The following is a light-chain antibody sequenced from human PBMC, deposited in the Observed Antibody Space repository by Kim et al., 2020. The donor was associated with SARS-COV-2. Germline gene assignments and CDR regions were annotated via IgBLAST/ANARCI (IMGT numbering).Light chain of an antibody. CDR2: DAS. Sequence: DIQMTQSPSTLSAFVGDRVTITCRASQSISNGLAWYQQKPGKAPNRLIYDASSLESGVPSRFSGSGSGTEFTLTISSLQPDDFATYYCLQYNSYPWTFGQGTRVDIK. J-gene: IGKJ1*01. V-gene: IGKV1-5*01. CDR3: LQYNSYPWT. CDR1: QSISNG.